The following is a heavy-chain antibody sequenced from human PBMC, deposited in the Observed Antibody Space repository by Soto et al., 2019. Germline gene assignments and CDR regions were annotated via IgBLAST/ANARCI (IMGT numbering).Heavy chain of an antibody. V-gene: IGHV3-23*01. D-gene: IGHD1-26*01. J-gene: IGHJ4*02. Sequence: EVQLLESGGGLVQPGGSLRLSCAASGFACNSSAMAWVRQTPGKGLKGVSAITVAGGGTYYADSVKGRFAISRDNSKKTLYLQMNSLSAEDTALYFCAKWPPSPKMGVTSHWGQGTLVTVSS. CDR2: ITVAGGGT. CDR1: GFACNSSA. CDR3: AKWPPSPKMGVTSH.